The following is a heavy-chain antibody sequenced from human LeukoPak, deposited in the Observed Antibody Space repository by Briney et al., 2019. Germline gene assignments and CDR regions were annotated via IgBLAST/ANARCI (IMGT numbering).Heavy chain of an antibody. J-gene: IGHJ4*02. CDR3: ARLEYSSSSDNFDY. CDR2: MNPNSGNT. CDR1: GYTFTSYD. V-gene: IGHV1-8*01. D-gene: IGHD6-6*01. Sequence: ASVKVSCKASGYTFTSYDINWVRQATGQGLEWMGWMNPNSGNTGYAQKFQGRVTMTRDTSISTAYMELSRLRSDDTAVYYCARLEYSSSSDNFDYWGQGTLVTVSS.